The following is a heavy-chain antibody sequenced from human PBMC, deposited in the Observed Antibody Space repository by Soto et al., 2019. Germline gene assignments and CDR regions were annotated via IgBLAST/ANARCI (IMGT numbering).Heavy chain of an antibody. Sequence: QVQLVESGGGVVQPGRSLRLSCAASGFTFSSYGMHWFRQAPGKGLEWVAVISYDGSNKYYADSVKGRFTISRDNSKNTLYLQMNSLSAEDTAVYYCAKDLGADDPYNWFDPWGQGTLVTVSS. J-gene: IGHJ5*02. D-gene: IGHD1-26*01. CDR2: ISYDGSNK. CDR3: AKDLGADDPYNWFDP. CDR1: GFTFSSYG. V-gene: IGHV3-30*18.